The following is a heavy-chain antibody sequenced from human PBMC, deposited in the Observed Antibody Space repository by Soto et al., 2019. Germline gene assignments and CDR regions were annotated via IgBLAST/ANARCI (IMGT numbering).Heavy chain of an antibody. D-gene: IGHD2-15*01. Sequence: PGGSLRLSCSVSGFTFSNYAMHWVRQAPGKGLEYVSGITSEGDRTWHADSVKDRFTISRDNSKNTLFLQMSSPRVEDMAIYFCVKGNQLLRYYFEFWGPGTLVTVSS. CDR3: VKGNQLLRYYFEF. J-gene: IGHJ4*01. CDR2: ITSEGDRT. CDR1: GFTFSNYA. V-gene: IGHV3-64D*06.